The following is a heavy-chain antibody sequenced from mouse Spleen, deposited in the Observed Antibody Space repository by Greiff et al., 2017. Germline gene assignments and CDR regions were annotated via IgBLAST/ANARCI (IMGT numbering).Heavy chain of an antibody. D-gene: IGHD1-1*01. CDR1: GYTFTSYT. J-gene: IGHJ4*01. Sequence: VQLQQSGAELARPGASVKMSCKASGYTFTSYTMHWVKQRPGQGLEWIGYINPSSGYTKYNQKFKDKATLTADKSSSTAYMQLSSLTSEDSAVYYCARDLYYGYAMDYWGQGTSVTVSS. CDR2: INPSSGYT. V-gene: IGHV1-4*01. CDR3: ARDLYYGYAMDY.